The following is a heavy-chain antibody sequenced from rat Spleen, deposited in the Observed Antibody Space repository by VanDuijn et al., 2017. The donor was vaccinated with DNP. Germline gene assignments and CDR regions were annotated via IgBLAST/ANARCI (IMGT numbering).Heavy chain of an antibody. Sequence: EVQLVESGGALVQPGGSLKLSCVASGFTFSDNNMAWVRQAPKKGLEWVAIIIYDGTSAFYGDSVRGRFTISRDNAKNTLHLQMDSLRSEDTATYFCVKGGLLATGLDYWGQGVMVTVSS. V-gene: IGHV5-7*01. CDR2: IIYDGTSA. J-gene: IGHJ2*01. D-gene: IGHD1-11*01. CDR3: VKGGLLATGLDY. CDR1: GFTFSDNN.